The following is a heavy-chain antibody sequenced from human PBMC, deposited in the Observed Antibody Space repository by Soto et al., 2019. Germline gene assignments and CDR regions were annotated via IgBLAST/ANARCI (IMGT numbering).Heavy chain of an antibody. Sequence: QVQLQESGPGLVKPSETLSLTCTVSGGSISSYYWSWIRQPPGKGLEWIGYIYYSGSTNYNPSLKRRVTISVDTSKNQFSLKLSSVTAADTAVYYCARRQQLVRSGGAGGMDVWGQGTTVTVSS. CDR3: ARRQQLVRSGGAGGMDV. CDR2: IYYSGST. D-gene: IGHD6-6*01. J-gene: IGHJ6*02. CDR1: GGSISSYY. V-gene: IGHV4-59*01.